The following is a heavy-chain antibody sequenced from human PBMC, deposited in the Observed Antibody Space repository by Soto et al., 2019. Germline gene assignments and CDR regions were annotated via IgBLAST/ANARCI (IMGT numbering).Heavy chain of an antibody. CDR1: GGTFSSYA. CDR2: IIPIFGTA. D-gene: IGHD6-19*01. V-gene: IGHV1-69*01. Sequence: QVQLVQSGAAVKKPGSSVKVSCKASGGTFSSYAISWVRQATGQGLEWMGGIIPIFGTANYAQKFQGRVTITADESTSTAYMELSSLRSEATAVYYCARERVAGARFEYCVQGGLFAVSS. CDR3: ARERVAGARFEY. J-gene: IGHJ4*02.